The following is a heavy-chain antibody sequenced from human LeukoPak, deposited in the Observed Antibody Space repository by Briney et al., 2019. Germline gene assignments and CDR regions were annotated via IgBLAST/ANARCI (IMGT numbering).Heavy chain of an antibody. D-gene: IGHD6-19*01. CDR3: ARGPLSKQWLNYYYMDV. J-gene: IGHJ6*03. V-gene: IGHV1-8*01. CDR2: MNPNNDNT. CDR1: GYTFTSYD. Sequence: RASVKVSCKASGYTFTSYDINWVRQATGQGLEWMGWMNPNNDNTGYAQKFQGRVTMTRNTSISTAYMELSSLTSEDTAAYYCARGPLSKQWLNYYYMDVWGKGTTVTISS.